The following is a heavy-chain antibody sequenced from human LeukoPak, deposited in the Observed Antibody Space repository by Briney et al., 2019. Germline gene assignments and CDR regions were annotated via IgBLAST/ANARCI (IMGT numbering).Heavy chain of an antibody. CDR1: GYTFTSYD. V-gene: IGHV1-8*01. CDR3: ARGELAGHYYDSSGYYHSDDY. D-gene: IGHD3-22*01. Sequence: ASVKVSCKASGYTFTSYDINWVRQATGQGLEWMGWMNPNSGNTGYAQKFQGRVTMTRNTSISTAYMELSSLRSEDTAVYYCARGELAGHYYDSSGYYHSDDYWGQGTLVTVPS. CDR2: MNPNSGNT. J-gene: IGHJ4*02.